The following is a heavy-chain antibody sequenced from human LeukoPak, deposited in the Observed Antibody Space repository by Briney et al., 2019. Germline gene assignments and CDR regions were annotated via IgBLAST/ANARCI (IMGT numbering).Heavy chain of an antibody. D-gene: IGHD1-26*01. CDR3: ARLRSPGDFDY. Sequence: SETLSLTCTVSGGSISSGSYYWSWIRQPAGKGLEWIGRIYTSGSTNYNPSLKSRVTISVDTSKNQSSLKLSSVTAADTAVYYCARLRSPGDFDYWGQGTLVTVSS. J-gene: IGHJ4*02. V-gene: IGHV4-61*02. CDR2: IYTSGST. CDR1: GGSISSGSYY.